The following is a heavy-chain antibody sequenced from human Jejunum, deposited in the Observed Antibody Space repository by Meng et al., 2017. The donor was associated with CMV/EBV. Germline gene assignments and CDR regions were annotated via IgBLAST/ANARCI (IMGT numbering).Heavy chain of an antibody. D-gene: IGHD1-1*01. CDR3: GMERVN. CDR2: ISHGGIT. V-gene: IGHV4-34*01. J-gene: IGHJ4*02. CDR1: GGSLSPYY. Sequence: QVQTTQWGAGLLNSSEPLSLTRAVYGGSLSPYYWTWIRQIPGKGLEWIGEISHGGITNYNPSLKSRVTLLIDTSKNQFSLKLSSVTAADTAVYYCGMERVNWGQGILVTVSS.